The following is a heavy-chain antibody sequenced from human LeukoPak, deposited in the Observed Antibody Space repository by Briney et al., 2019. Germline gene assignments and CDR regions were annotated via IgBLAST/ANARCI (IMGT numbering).Heavy chain of an antibody. CDR2: IYTSGST. J-gene: IGHJ4*02. CDR3: ARDASVWAIFDY. CDR1: GGSTSSGSYY. D-gene: IGHD3-16*01. V-gene: IGHV4-61*02. Sequence: SQTLSLTCTVSGGSTSSGSYYWSWIRQPAGKGLEWIGRIYTSGSTNYNPSLKSRVTISVDTSKNQFSLKLNSVTAADTAVYYCARDASVWAIFDYWGQGTLVTVSS.